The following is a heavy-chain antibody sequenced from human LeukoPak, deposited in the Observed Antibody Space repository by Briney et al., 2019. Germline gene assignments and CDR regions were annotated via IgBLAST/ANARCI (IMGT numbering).Heavy chain of an antibody. CDR2: IFYTGST. J-gene: IGHJ4*02. CDR1: GGSISSYY. D-gene: IGHD6-13*01. Sequence: SETLSLTCTVSGGSISSYYWSWIRQSPGKGLEWIGYIFYTGSTSYNPSLKSRVTISVDTSKNQFSLKLSSVTAADTAVYYCALRRGAAAGPFDYWGQGILVTVSS. CDR3: ALRRGAAAGPFDY. V-gene: IGHV4-59*01.